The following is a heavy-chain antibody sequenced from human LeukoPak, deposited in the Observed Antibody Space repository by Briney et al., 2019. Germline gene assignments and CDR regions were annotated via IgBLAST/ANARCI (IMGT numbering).Heavy chain of an antibody. CDR1: GYTFTSYD. CDR3: ARVGVHIVVVTAIEVEYYFDY. Sequence: GASVKVSCKASGYTFTSYDINWVRQATGQGLEWMGWMNPNSGNTGYAQKFQGRVTMTRNTSISTAYMELSSLRSEDTAVYYCARVGVHIVVVTAIEVEYYFDYWGQGTLVTVSS. CDR2: MNPNSGNT. D-gene: IGHD2-21*02. J-gene: IGHJ4*02. V-gene: IGHV1-8*01.